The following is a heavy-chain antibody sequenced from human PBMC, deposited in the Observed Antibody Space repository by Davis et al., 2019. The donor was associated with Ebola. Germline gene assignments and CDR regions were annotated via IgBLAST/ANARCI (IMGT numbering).Heavy chain of an antibody. Sequence: GESLKISCAASGFTFSSYVMHWVRRAPGKGLEWVALISSDGSNEYYADSVKGRFTISRDNSKNTLYLQMNSLSAEDTGIYYCARDRVPSAIRSCHSWGQGTLVTVSS. D-gene: IGHD2-2*02. J-gene: IGHJ4*02. V-gene: IGHV3-30-3*01. CDR1: GFTFSSYV. CDR2: ISSDGSNE. CDR3: ARDRVPSAIRSCHS.